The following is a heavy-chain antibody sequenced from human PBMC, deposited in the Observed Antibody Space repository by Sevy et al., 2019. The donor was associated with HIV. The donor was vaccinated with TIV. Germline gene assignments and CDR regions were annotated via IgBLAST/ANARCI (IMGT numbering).Heavy chain of an antibody. J-gene: IGHJ6*02. CDR1: GFTFSSYA. D-gene: IGHD6-13*01. CDR3: ARLYSISWYENYYYGMDV. CDR2: ISGSGGST. Sequence: GGSLRLSCAASGFTFSSYAMSWVRQAPGKGLEWVSAISGSGGSTYYADSVKGRFTISRDNSKNTLYLQMNSLRAEDTAVYYCARLYSISWYENYYYGMDVWGQGTTVTVSS. V-gene: IGHV3-23*01.